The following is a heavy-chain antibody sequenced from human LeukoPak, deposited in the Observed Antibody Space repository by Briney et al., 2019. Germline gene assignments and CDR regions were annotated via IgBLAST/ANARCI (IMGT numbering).Heavy chain of an antibody. V-gene: IGHV3-11*04. Sequence: GGSLRLSCAASGFTFGDYYMSWIRQAPGKGLEWVSYISSGGSAIYYADSVKGRLTISRDNAKNSLYLQMNSLRAEDTAVYYCARDQGESSGLYYFDYWGQGTLVTVSS. D-gene: IGHD6-19*01. CDR2: ISSGGSAI. CDR1: GFTFGDYY. CDR3: ARDQGESSGLYYFDY. J-gene: IGHJ4*02.